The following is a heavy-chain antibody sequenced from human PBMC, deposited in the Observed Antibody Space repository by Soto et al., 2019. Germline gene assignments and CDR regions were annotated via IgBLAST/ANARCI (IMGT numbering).Heavy chain of an antibody. CDR2: VSSSGSTI. CDR3: ARDPVPAAMSYYYYYYMDV. V-gene: IGHV3-11*04. Sequence: GGSLRLSCAASGFTFSDYYMSWIRQAPGKGLEWVSYVSSSGSTIYYADSVKGRFTISRDNAKNSLYLQMNSLRAEDTAVYYCARDPVPAAMSYYYYYYMDVWGKGTTVTVSS. D-gene: IGHD2-2*01. J-gene: IGHJ6*03. CDR1: GFTFSDYY.